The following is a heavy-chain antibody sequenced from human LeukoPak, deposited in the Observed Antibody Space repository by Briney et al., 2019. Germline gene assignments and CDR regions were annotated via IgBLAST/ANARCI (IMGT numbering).Heavy chain of an antibody. CDR1: GGSFSGYH. D-gene: IGHD3-10*01. V-gene: IGHV4-34*01. Sequence: SETLSLTCAVYGGSFSGYHWSWIRQPPGKGLEWIGEINHSGSTNYNPSLKSRVTISVDTSKNQFSLKLSSVTAADTAVCYCARGRGSFDPWGQGTLVTVSS. J-gene: IGHJ5*02. CDR2: INHSGST. CDR3: ARGRGSFDP.